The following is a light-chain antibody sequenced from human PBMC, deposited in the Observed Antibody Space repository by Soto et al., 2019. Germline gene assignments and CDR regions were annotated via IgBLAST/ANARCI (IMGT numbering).Light chain of an antibody. CDR3: QQYGSSGYT. CDR2: GAS. CDR1: QSVSSSY. Sequence: EIVLTQSPGTLSLSPGERATLSCRASQSVSSSYLAWYQQKPGQAPRLLIYGASSRATGIPDRFSGSGSGTDFTLTISRRKPEDFAVYSCQQYGSSGYTFGQGTKLEIK. V-gene: IGKV3-20*01. J-gene: IGKJ2*01.